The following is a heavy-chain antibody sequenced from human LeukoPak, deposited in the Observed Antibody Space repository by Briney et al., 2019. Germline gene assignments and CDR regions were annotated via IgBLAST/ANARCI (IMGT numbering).Heavy chain of an antibody. CDR2: INSSSSTI. J-gene: IGHJ4*02. CDR1: GFTFSGYS. Sequence: GGSLRLSCAASGFTFSGYSMNWVRQAPGKGLEWVSYINSSSSTIYYADSVKGRFTISRDNAKNSLYLQMNSLRAEDTAVYYCARAPATNEWRCMDYWGQGTLVTVSS. D-gene: IGHD2-8*02. V-gene: IGHV3-48*04. CDR3: ARAPATNEWRCMDY.